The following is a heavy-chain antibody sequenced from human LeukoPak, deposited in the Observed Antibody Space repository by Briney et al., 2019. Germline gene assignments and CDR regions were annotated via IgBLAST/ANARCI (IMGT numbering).Heavy chain of an antibody. CDR3: AREGRVTYYYDSSGYYQKY. Sequence: GGSLRLPCAASGFTFSSYGMHWVRQAPGKGLEWVAVISYDGRNKYYADSVKGRFTISRDNAETSLYLQLNNLTADDTAVYYCAREGRVTYYYDSSGYYQKYWGQGTLVTVSS. J-gene: IGHJ4*02. V-gene: IGHV3-30*03. D-gene: IGHD3-22*01. CDR1: GFTFSSYG. CDR2: ISYDGRNK.